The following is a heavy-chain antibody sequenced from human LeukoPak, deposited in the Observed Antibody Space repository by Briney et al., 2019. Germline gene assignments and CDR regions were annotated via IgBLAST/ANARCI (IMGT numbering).Heavy chain of an antibody. V-gene: IGHV3-21*01. CDR2: ISSSSSYI. CDR3: ARDRPYDISTGPGGVDY. D-gene: IGHD3-9*01. Sequence: GGSLRLSCAASGFTFSSYSMNWVRQAPGKGLEWVSSISSSSSYIYYADSVKGRFTISRDNAKNSLYLQMNSLRAEDTAVYYCARDRPYDISTGPGGVDYWGQGTLVTVSS. CDR1: GFTFSSYS. J-gene: IGHJ4*02.